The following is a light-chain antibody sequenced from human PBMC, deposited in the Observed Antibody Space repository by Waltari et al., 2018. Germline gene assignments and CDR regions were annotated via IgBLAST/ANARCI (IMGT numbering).Light chain of an antibody. J-gene: IGLJ2*01. CDR1: NIGSKS. Sequence: SYVLTQPPSVSVAPGQTARISCVGNNIGSKSVNWYQQKAGQAPVLVVYDDSARPSGIPERFSVSNSGNTATLTISRVEAGDEADYSCQLWDSSPVFGGGTKLTVL. V-gene: IGLV3-21*02. CDR2: DDS. CDR3: QLWDSSPV.